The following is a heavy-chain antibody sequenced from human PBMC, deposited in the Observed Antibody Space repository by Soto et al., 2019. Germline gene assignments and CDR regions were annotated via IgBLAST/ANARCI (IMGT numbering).Heavy chain of an antibody. CDR3: ARERVRFGEYYYYYGMDV. D-gene: IGHD3-10*01. Sequence: ASVKVSCKAFGFIFNNYAISWVRQAPGQGLEWMGWINPNSGGTNYAQKFQGWVTMTRDTSISTAYMELSRLRSDDTAVYYCARERVRFGEYYYYYGMDVWGQGTTVTVSS. J-gene: IGHJ6*02. CDR1: GFIFNNYA. CDR2: INPNSGGT. V-gene: IGHV1-2*04.